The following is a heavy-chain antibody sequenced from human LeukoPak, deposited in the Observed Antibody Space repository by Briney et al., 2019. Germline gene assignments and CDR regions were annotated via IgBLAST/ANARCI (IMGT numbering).Heavy chain of an antibody. V-gene: IGHV1-8*01. CDR2: MNPNSGNT. J-gene: IGHJ6*02. Sequence: GASVKVSCKASGYTFTSYDINWVRQATGQGLEWMGWMNPNSGNTGYAQKFQGRVTMTRNTSTSTAYMELSSLRSEDTAVYYCARTGITMVRGVIRWLDYYGMDVWGQGTTVTVSS. CDR1: GYTFTSYD. D-gene: IGHD3-10*01. CDR3: ARTGITMVRGVIRWLDYYGMDV.